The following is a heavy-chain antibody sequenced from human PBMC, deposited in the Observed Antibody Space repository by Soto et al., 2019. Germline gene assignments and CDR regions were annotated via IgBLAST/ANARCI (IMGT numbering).Heavy chain of an antibody. CDR1: GFTFSSYA. Sequence: PGGSLRLSCAASGFTFSSYAMHWVRQAPGKGLEWVAVISYDGSNKYYADSVKGRFTISRDNSKNTLYLQMNSLRAEDTAVYYCARTLVAQWLGWGYYYYGMDVWGQGTTVTVSS. CDR2: ISYDGSNK. J-gene: IGHJ6*02. V-gene: IGHV3-30-3*01. D-gene: IGHD6-19*01. CDR3: ARTLVAQWLGWGYYYYGMDV.